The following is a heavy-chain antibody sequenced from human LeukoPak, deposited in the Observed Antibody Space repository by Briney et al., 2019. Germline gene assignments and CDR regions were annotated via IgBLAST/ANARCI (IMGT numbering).Heavy chain of an antibody. CDR3: ARDSLRRGYYYCYGMDV. V-gene: IGHV3-30*04. Sequence: RTGGSLRLSCAASGFTFSSYAMHWVRQAPGKGLEWVAVISYDGSNKYYADSVKGRFTISRDNSKNTLYLQMNSLRAEDTAVYYCARDSLRRGYYYCYGMDVWGQGTTVTVSS. J-gene: IGHJ6*02. CDR2: ISYDGSNK. CDR1: GFTFSSYA. D-gene: IGHD4-17*01.